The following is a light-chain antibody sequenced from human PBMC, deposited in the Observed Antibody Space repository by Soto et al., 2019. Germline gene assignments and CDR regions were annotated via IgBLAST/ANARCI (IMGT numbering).Light chain of an antibody. Sequence: EIVMTQSLATLSVSPGERATLSCRASQSVSNNLAWYQQKPGQALRLLLYGASTRATGIPARFSGSGSGTEFTLTISSLQSEDFAVYYCQQYNNWPPCTFGQGTKVDIK. J-gene: IGKJ2*02. CDR1: QSVSNN. CDR2: GAS. V-gene: IGKV3-15*01. CDR3: QQYNNWPPCT.